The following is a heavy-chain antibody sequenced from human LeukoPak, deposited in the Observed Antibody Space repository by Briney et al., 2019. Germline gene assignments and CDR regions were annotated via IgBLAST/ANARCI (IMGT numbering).Heavy chain of an antibody. CDR2: ISSSGSTI. V-gene: IGHV3-48*03. CDR1: GFTFSSYE. J-gene: IGHJ3*02. D-gene: IGHD2-2*01. CDR3: ARDCSSTSCPAGRYFDWGAFDI. Sequence: GGSLRLSCAASGFTFSSYEMNWVRQAPGKGLEWVSYISSSGSTIYYADSVKGRFTISRDNAKNPLYLQMNSLRAEDTAVYYCARDCSSTSCPAGRYFDWGAFDIWGQGTMVTVSS.